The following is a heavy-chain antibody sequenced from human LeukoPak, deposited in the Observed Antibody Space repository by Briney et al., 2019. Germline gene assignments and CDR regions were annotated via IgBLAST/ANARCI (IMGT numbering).Heavy chain of an antibody. CDR1: GFSLSTSGVG. V-gene: IGHV2-5*01. J-gene: IGHJ4*02. D-gene: IGHD3-16*02. Sequence: SGPTLVNPTQTLTLTCTFSGFSLSTSGVGVGWIRQPPGKALEWLALIYWNDDKRYSPSLKSRLTITKDTSKNQVVLTMTNMDPVDTATYYCAHNLYYDYVWGSYRYTPARFDYWGQGTLVTVSS. CDR2: IYWNDDK. CDR3: AHNLYYDYVWGSYRYTPARFDY.